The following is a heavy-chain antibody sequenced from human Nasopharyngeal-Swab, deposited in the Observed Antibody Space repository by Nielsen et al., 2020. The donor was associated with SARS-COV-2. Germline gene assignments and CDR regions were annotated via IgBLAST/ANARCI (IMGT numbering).Heavy chain of an antibody. Sequence: SETLSLTCAVYGWSFSGYYWSWIRQPPGKGLEWIGEINHSGSTNYNPSLKSRVTISVDTSKNQFSLKLSSVTAADTAVYYCARAMGLYGSGSYYNFARYYYGMDVWGQGTTVTVSS. CDR3: ARAMGLYGSGSYYNFARYYYGMDV. V-gene: IGHV4-34*01. J-gene: IGHJ6*02. CDR2: INHSGST. CDR1: GWSFSGYY. D-gene: IGHD3-10*01.